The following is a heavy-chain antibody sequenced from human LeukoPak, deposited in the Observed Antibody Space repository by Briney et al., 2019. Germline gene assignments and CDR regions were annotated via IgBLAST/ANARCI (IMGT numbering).Heavy chain of an antibody. Sequence: ASVKVSCKASGYTFTSYDINWVRQATGQGLEWMGWMNPNSGNTGYAQKFQGRVTMTRDTSISTAYMELSRLRSDDTAVYYCARGSSSLSEVDYWGQGTLVTVSS. V-gene: IGHV1-8*01. D-gene: IGHD6-6*01. CDR1: GYTFTSYD. CDR2: MNPNSGNT. CDR3: ARGSSSLSEVDY. J-gene: IGHJ4*02.